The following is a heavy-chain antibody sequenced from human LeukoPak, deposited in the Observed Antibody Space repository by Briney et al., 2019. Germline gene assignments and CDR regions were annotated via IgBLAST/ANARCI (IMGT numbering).Heavy chain of an antibody. D-gene: IGHD5/OR15-5a*01. V-gene: IGHV1-69*13. Sequence: SVKVSCKASGGTFSSYAISWVRQAPGQGLEWMGGIIPIFGTANYAQKFQGRVTITADESTSTAYMELSSLRSEDTAVYYCARDAGIVSGWFDPWGQGTLVTVSS. CDR3: ARDAGIVSGWFDP. CDR2: IIPIFGTA. CDR1: GGTFSSYA. J-gene: IGHJ5*02.